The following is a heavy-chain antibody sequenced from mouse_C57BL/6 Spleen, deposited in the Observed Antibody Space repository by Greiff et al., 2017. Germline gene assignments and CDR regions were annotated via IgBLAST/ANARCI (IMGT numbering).Heavy chain of an antibody. CDR1: EYEFPSHD. V-gene: IGHV5-2*01. CDR3: ARHSSGLYAMDY. Sequence: EVQRVESGGGLVQPGESLKLSCESNEYEFPSHDMSWIRKTPEKRLELVAAINSDGGSTYYPDTMERRFIISRDNTKKTRYLQMGSLRSEDTALDDCARHSSGLYAMDYWGQGTSVTVSS. D-gene: IGHD3-2*02. J-gene: IGHJ4*01. CDR2: INSDGGST.